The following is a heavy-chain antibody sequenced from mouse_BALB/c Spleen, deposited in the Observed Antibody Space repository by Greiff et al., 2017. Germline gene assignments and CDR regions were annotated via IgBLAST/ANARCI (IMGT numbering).Heavy chain of an antibody. Sequence: DVKLQESGPGLVKPSQSLSLTCSVTGYSITSGYYWNWIRQFPGNKLEWMGYISYDGSNNYNPSLKNRISITRDTSKNQFFLKLNSVTTEDTATYYCARDLDGYYVGYWGQGTTLTVSS. J-gene: IGHJ2*01. CDR1: GYSITSGYY. CDR3: ARDLDGYYVGY. V-gene: IGHV3-6*02. CDR2: ISYDGSN. D-gene: IGHD2-3*01.